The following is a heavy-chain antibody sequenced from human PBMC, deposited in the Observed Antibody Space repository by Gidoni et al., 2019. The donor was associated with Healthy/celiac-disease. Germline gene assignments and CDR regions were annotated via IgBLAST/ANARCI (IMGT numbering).Heavy chain of an antibody. Sequence: EVQLVESGGGLVQPGGSLRLSCAASGFIFSSYWMSWVRQAPGKGLEWVANIKQAGSEDYYVDSVKGRFTISRDNAKNSLYLQMNSLRAEDTAVYYCARGATLDVWGKGTTVTVSS. CDR3: ARGATLDV. D-gene: IGHD5-12*01. V-gene: IGHV3-7*01. J-gene: IGHJ6*04. CDR1: GFIFSSYW. CDR2: IKQAGSED.